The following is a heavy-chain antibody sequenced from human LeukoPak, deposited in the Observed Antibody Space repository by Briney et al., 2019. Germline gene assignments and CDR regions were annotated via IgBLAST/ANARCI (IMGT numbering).Heavy chain of an antibody. CDR3: AREILSGAEAYYFYMDV. CDR2: ISGSGSNK. Sequence: PGGSLRLSCAASGFTFSSYAMSWVRQAPGKGLEWISDISGSGSNKNYADSVKGRFTISRDNAKKSLYLQMNTLRAEDTAVYYCAREILSGAEAYYFYMDVWGKGTTVTISS. CDR1: GFTFSSYA. V-gene: IGHV3-48*04. D-gene: IGHD1-26*01. J-gene: IGHJ6*03.